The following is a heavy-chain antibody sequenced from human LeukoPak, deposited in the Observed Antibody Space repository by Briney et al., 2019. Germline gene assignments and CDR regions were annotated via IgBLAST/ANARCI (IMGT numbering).Heavy chain of an antibody. V-gene: IGHV5-51*01. Sequence: GESLKISCKGSGYSFTSYWTAWVRQMPGKGLEWMGIIYPGDSDTRYNPSFQGQVTISADKSISTAYLQWSSLKASDTAIYYCARQQGVWFGELLGYMDVWGKGTTVTISS. J-gene: IGHJ6*03. D-gene: IGHD3-10*01. CDR2: IYPGDSDT. CDR1: GYSFTSYW. CDR3: ARQQGVWFGELLGYMDV.